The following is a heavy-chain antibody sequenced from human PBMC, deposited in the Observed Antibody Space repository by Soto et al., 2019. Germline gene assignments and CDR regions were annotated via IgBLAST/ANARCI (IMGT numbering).Heavy chain of an antibody. V-gene: IGHV3-11*06. CDR2: ISGGSSYT. CDR1: GFSFDDSY. J-gene: IGHJ4*02. CDR3: AKTIVAASGYYFDH. D-gene: IGHD2-21*01. Sequence: ESGGGLVKPGGSLRLACAASGFSFDDSYMSWIRQAPGKGLEWLSYISGGSSYTNYADSVKGRFTISRDNAKRSLYLEMNSLRADDTAVYYCAKTIVAASGYYFDHWGQGNVVTVSS.